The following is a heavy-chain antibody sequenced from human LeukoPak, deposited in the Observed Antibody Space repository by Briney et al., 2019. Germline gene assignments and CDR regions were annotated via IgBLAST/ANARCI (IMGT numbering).Heavy chain of an antibody. D-gene: IGHD3-10*01. Sequence: PSETLSLTCAVYGGSFSGYYWTWIRQPPGKGLEWIGEIHYSGSATYNPSLKSRVTISVDTSKNQFSLKINSVTAADTAVYYCARGQWFRAFWSRGTPVTVSS. CDR3: ARGQWFRAF. CDR1: GGSFSGYY. V-gene: IGHV4-34*01. J-gene: IGHJ4*02. CDR2: IHYSGSA.